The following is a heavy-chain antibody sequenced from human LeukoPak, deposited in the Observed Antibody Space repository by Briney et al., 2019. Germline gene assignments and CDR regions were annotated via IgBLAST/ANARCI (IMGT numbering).Heavy chain of an antibody. CDR3: ARGITIFGVVINYYYMDV. V-gene: IGHV4-59*01. Sequence: PSETLSLTCTVSGGSISSYYWSWIRQPPGKGLEWIGYIYYSGSTNYNPSLKSRVTISVDTSKNQFSLKLSPVTAADTAVYYCARGITIFGVVINYYYMDVWGKGTTVTVSS. J-gene: IGHJ6*03. D-gene: IGHD3-3*01. CDR2: IYYSGST. CDR1: GGSISSYY.